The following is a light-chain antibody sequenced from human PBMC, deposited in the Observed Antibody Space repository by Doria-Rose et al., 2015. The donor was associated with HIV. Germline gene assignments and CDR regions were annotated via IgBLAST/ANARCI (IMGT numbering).Light chain of an antibody. J-gene: IGKJ1*01. CDR1: QSFCSTY. CDR2: DGS. Sequence: EIVLTQSPGTLSSSPGERATLSCRASQSFCSTYLAWYQQKPGQAPSLLIYDGSTRATGIPDRFSASGSGTDFTLTINRLEPEDFALYYCHQYGTSWTFGQETKVEI. CDR3: HQYGTSWT. V-gene: IGKV3-20*01.